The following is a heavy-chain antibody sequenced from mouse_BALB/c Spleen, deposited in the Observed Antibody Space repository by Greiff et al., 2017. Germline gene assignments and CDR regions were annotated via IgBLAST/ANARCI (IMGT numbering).Heavy chain of an antibody. CDR1: GYSFTSYW. CDR3: AGSGLLRVPGY. Sequence: QVQLQQSGAELVRPGASVKLSCKASGYSFTSYWMNWVQQRPGQGLEWIGMIHPSASETRLNQKFKDKATLTVDKSSSTSYMQLSSPTSEDSAVYYCAGSGLLRVPGYWGQGTTLTVSS. J-gene: IGHJ2*01. CDR2: IHPSASET. D-gene: IGHD1-2*01. V-gene: IGHV1-74*01.